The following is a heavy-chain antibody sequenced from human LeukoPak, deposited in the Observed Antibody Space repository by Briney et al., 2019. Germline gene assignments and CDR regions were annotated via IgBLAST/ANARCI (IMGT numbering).Heavy chain of an antibody. D-gene: IGHD3-16*02. CDR2: SNPSSGDS. V-gene: IGHV1-2*02. Sequence: ASVKVSCKASGYTFTVYYIHWVRLAPGQGLEWMGWSNPSSGDSKYAQKFQGRVTMTRDTSISTAYMELSSLRSDDTAVYYCVTVKSAFDIWGQGTMVTVSS. CDR3: VTVKSAFDI. CDR1: GYTFTVYY. J-gene: IGHJ3*02.